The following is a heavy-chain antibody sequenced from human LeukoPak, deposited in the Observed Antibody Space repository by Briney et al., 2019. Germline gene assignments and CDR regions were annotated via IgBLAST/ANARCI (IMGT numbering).Heavy chain of an antibody. D-gene: IGHD3-16*01. CDR3: TRSLLGGADH. V-gene: IGHV3-74*01. Sequence: PGGSLRLSCAGSGFTFSDYWMHWVRQAPGEGLVWVSRINPDGNKKNYADSVKGRFSISRDNAKNTLYLEMNSLRAEDTAVYYCTRSLLGGADHWGQGTLVTVSS. CDR1: GFTFSDYW. J-gene: IGHJ4*02. CDR2: INPDGNKK.